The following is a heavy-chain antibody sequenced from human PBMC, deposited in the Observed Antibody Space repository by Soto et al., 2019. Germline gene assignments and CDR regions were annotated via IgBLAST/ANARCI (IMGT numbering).Heavy chain of an antibody. CDR1: EGTFNSYA. V-gene: IGHV1-69*01. CDR3: ASGASRWYPYFFDS. Sequence: QAQVVQSGAEVRKPGSSVKLSCKASEGTFNSYAIAWVRQAPGQGLEWMGGIIPYYNTLNYAQKFQDRVTITADDSTNTVYMELSSLRSDDTSVYFCASGASRWYPYFFDSWAQGTLVTVSS. CDR2: IIPYYNTL. J-gene: IGHJ4*02. D-gene: IGHD6-13*01.